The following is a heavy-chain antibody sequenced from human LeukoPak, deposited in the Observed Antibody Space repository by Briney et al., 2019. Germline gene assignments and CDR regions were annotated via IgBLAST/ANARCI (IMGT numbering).Heavy chain of an antibody. CDR1: GDSINNYF. J-gene: IGHJ3*02. CDR2: IFSSGTT. V-gene: IGHV4-4*07. D-gene: IGHD4-11*01. CDR3: ARAPWAYGNYVHAFDI. Sequence: SETLSLACTVSGDSINNYFWTWIRQPAGKGLEWIGRIFSSGTTNYNPSLKSRVTMSVDTSKNQFSLKLTSVTAADTAVYYCARAPWAYGNYVHAFDIWGQGTMVTVSS.